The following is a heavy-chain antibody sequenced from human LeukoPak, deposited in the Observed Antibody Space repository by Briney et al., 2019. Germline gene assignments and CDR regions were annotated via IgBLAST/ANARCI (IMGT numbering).Heavy chain of an antibody. J-gene: IGHJ4*02. CDR2: INAGNGNT. Sequence: ASVKVSCKASGYTFTSYAMHWVRQAPGQRLEWMGWINAGNGNTKYSQKFQGRVTITRDTSTSTAYMELSSLRSEDTAVYYCARGWELLPFDYWGQGTLVTVSS. CDR3: ARGWELLPFDY. CDR1: GYTFTSYA. D-gene: IGHD1-26*01. V-gene: IGHV1-3*01.